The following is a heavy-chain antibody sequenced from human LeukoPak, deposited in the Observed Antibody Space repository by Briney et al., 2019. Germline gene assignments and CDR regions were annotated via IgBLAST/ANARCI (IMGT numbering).Heavy chain of an antibody. V-gene: IGHV4-59*08. D-gene: IGHD6-6*01. CDR1: GGSISSLY. Sequence: KPSETLSLTCSASGGSISSLYWSWIRQPPGKGLEWIGYIYYTGSTNYNPSLKSRVTMFVDMSKNQFSLRLSSVTAADTAVYYCARHRAYSSSSPFDYWGQGTLVTVSS. CDR3: ARHRAYSSSSPFDY. J-gene: IGHJ4*02. CDR2: IYYTGST.